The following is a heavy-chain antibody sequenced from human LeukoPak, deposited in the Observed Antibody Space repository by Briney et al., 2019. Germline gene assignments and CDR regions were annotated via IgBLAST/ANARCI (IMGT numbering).Heavy chain of an antibody. Sequence: GASVKVSCKASGYTFTSYYMHWVRQAPGQGLEWMGAINSGDGGTTLPQKFQGRVTLTRDTSTSTLYMELSSLRSEDTAIYYCAREGYSNNWGRGHYFDYWGQGTLVTVSS. V-gene: IGHV1-46*01. CDR1: GYTFTSYY. CDR3: AREGYSNNWGRGHYFDY. D-gene: IGHD6-13*01. J-gene: IGHJ4*02. CDR2: INSGDGGT.